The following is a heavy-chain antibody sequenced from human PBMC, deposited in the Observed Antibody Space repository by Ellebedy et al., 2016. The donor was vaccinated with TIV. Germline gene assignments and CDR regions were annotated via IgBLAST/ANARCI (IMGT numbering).Heavy chain of an antibody. CDR1: GYSFANYW. CDR3: ARPLVADSLDI. CDR2: FYPGDSQT. V-gene: IGHV5-51*01. Sequence: GESLKISCKGSGYSFANYWIAWVRQMPGKGLEWMGIFYPGDSQTRYSPSFQGQVTMSADESLTTAYLQWTSLKASDTAMYYYARPLVADSLDIWGQGTMVTVSS. J-gene: IGHJ3*02.